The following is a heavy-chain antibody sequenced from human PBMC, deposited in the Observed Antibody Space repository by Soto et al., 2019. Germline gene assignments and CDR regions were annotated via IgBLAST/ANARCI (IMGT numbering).Heavy chain of an antibody. J-gene: IGHJ5*02. D-gene: IGHD5-18*01. V-gene: IGHV5-10-1*01. Sequence: PGESLKISCKVSGYSFSSFWITWVRQMPGKGLEWMGRIDPSDSYANYSPSFQGHVTFSADKSINTAYLQWSSLKASDTAMYYCGRVRVDKAEGWFDPWGQGTLVTVLL. CDR3: GRVRVDKAEGWFDP. CDR1: GYSFSSFW. CDR2: IDPSDSYA.